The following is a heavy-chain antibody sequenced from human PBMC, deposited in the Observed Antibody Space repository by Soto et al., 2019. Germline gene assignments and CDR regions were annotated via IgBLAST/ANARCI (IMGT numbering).Heavy chain of an antibody. J-gene: IGHJ2*01. CDR2: IVVGSGNT. CDR1: GFTFTSSA. CDR3: AKLSRDGYNHFDL. D-gene: IGHD5-12*01. Sequence: SVKVSCKASGFTFTSSAMHWVRQARGQRLEWIGWIVVGSGNTNYAQKFQERVTITRDMSTSTAYMELSSLRAEDTAVYYCAKLSRDGYNHFDLWGRGTLVTVSS. V-gene: IGHV1-58*02.